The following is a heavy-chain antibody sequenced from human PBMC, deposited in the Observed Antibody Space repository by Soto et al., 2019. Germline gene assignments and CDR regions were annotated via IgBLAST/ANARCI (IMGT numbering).Heavy chain of an antibody. Sequence: EVQLVESGGGLVKPGGSLRLSCAASGFTFSNYWMSWVRQAPGKGLEWVGRIKSKTDGGTTDYAAPVKGRFTISSDDSQNTRYLQMNSLKTEDTAVYYCTADTAHSSSWYPFDYWGQGTLVTVSS. J-gene: IGHJ4*02. CDR1: GFTFSNYW. CDR2: IKSKTDGGTT. CDR3: TADTAHSSSWYPFDY. V-gene: IGHV3-15*01. D-gene: IGHD6-13*01.